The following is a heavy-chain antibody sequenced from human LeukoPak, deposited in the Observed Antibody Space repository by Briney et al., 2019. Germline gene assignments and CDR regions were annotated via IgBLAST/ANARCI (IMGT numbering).Heavy chain of an antibody. CDR3: ATHTGGYNYWWFDI. Sequence: GASVKVSCKASGGTFSNYPIIWVRQAPGRGLEWLGGIIPIYGTANYALTFQGRITLTAHESTATAYMELRSLTSDDTAMYFCATHTGGYNYWWFDIWGQGTLVSVSS. D-gene: IGHD5-24*01. CDR1: GGTFSNYP. V-gene: IGHV1-69*13. CDR2: IIPIYGTA. J-gene: IGHJ5*02.